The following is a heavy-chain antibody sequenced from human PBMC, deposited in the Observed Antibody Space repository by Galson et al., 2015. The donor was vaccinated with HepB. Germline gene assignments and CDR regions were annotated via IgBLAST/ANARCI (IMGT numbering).Heavy chain of an antibody. CDR2: VNGGNGNT. V-gene: IGHV1-3*01. J-gene: IGHJ6*03. Sequence: VKVSCKASGYTLTAYGMHWVRQAPGQRLEWMGWVNGGNGNTKYSQKFQDRVTIMRDTSANTAYMELSSLTSEDTAVYYCARGGSVRGLPTRGYYHYDYMDVWGKGTTVTVSS. CDR3: ARGGSVRGLPTRGYYHYDYMDV. D-gene: IGHD3-10*01. CDR1: GYTLTAYG.